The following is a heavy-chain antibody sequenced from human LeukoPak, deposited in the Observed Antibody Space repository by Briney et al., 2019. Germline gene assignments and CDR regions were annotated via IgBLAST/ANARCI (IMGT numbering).Heavy chain of an antibody. CDR3: ARGTENDYCSSTSCYHYFDY. CDR1: GYTFTGYY. Sequence: ASVKVSCKASGYTFTGYYMHWVRQAPGQGLEWMGCINPNSGGTNYAQKFQGRVTMTRDTSISTAYMELSRLRSDDTAVYYCARGTENDYCSSTSCYHYFDYWGQGTLVTVSS. D-gene: IGHD2-2*01. CDR2: INPNSGGT. V-gene: IGHV1-2*02. J-gene: IGHJ4*02.